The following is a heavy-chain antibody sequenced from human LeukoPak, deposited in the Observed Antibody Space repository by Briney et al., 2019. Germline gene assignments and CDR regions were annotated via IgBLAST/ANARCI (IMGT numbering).Heavy chain of an antibody. CDR1: GYTFTSYD. Sequence: ASVKVSCKASGYTFTSYDINWVRQATGQGLEWMGWMNPNSGNTGYAQKFQGRVTMTRNTSISTAYMEMSSLRSEDTAVYYRARGPVLEWLLYYGMDVWGQGTTVTVSS. J-gene: IGHJ6*02. V-gene: IGHV1-8*01. CDR2: MNPNSGNT. D-gene: IGHD3-3*01. CDR3: ARGPVLEWLLYYGMDV.